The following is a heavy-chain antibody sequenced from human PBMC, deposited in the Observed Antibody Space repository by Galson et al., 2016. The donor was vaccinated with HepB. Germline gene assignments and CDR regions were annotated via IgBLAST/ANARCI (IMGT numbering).Heavy chain of an antibody. Sequence: SLRLSCAASGFTFTHYWMTWVRQAPGRGPEWVSSISGSGGSTFYADSVKGRFTISRDNSKNTVYLQMNSLRVEDTAVYYCAKGRSLSAAVSIWFDPWGQGTLVTVSS. CDR3: AKGRSLSAAVSIWFDP. CDR1: GFTFTHYW. J-gene: IGHJ5*02. D-gene: IGHD6-13*01. CDR2: ISGSGGST. V-gene: IGHV3-23*01.